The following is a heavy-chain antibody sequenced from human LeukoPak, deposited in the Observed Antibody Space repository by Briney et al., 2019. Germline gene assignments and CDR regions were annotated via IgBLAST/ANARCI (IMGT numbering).Heavy chain of an antibody. CDR1: GLTFIGHW. J-gene: IGHJ4*02. D-gene: IGHD1-14*01. Sequence: PGGSLRLFCAASGLTFIGHWMSWVRQARGEGLEWVANINQGGSDKYCGDSVKALFPIPRENQKHLLYLQINTVRGEDTPVYFCTRDRSRAEDDWGQGTLVTVSS. CDR3: TRDRSRAEDD. CDR2: INQGGSDK. V-gene: IGHV3-7*01.